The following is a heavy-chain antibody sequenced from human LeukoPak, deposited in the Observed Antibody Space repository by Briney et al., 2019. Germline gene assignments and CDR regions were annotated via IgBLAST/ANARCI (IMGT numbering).Heavy chain of an antibody. CDR3: AREDLTWVRGVIMGAFDI. CDR2: ISATGGTI. D-gene: IGHD3-10*01. V-gene: IGHV3-48*01. J-gene: IGHJ3*02. CDR1: GFTFSSNG. Sequence: PGGSLRLSCAASGFTFSSNGMNWVRQAPGKGLEWVSYISATGGTIYYADSVKGRFTISRDNSKNTLYLQMNSLRAEDTAVYYCAREDLTWVRGVIMGAFDIWGQGTMVTVSS.